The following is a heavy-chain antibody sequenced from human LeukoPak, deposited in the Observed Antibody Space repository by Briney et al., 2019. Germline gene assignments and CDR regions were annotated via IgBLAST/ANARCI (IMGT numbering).Heavy chain of an antibody. V-gene: IGHV3-48*04. CDR1: EFTFSSYS. D-gene: IGHD2-2*01. CDR3: ARRKLWGYCSSTSCYIDY. CDR2: ISSSSSTI. J-gene: IGHJ4*02. Sequence: GGSLRLSCAASEFTFSSYSMNWVRQAPGKGLEWVSYISSSSSTIYYADSVKGRFTISRDNAKNSLYLQMNSLRAEDTAVYYCARRKLWGYCSSTSCYIDYWGQGTLVTVSS.